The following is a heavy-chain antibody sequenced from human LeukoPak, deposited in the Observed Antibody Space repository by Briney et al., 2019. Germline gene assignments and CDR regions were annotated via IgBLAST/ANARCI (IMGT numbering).Heavy chain of an antibody. J-gene: IGHJ6*03. Sequence: SGPARVEPTQTLTLTCTFSGFSLSTSGMCVSWIRQPPGKALEWLARIDWDDDKYYSTSLKTRLTISKDTSKNQVVLTMTNMDPVDTATYYCAHELGYYYYMDVWGKGTTVTVSS. CDR3: AHELGYYYYMDV. D-gene: IGHD6-13*01. CDR2: IDWDDDK. CDR1: GFSLSTSGMC. V-gene: IGHV2-70*11.